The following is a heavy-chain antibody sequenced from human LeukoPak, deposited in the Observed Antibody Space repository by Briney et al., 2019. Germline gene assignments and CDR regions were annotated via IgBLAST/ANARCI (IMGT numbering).Heavy chain of an antibody. D-gene: IGHD2-2*01. CDR1: GFAFSSYG. CDR2: IRYDGSKK. Sequence: GGSLRLSCAASGFAFSSYGMHWVRQAPGKGLGWVAFIRYDGSKKDYTDSVKGRFTISRDNSKNTLYLQMNSLRTEDTAVYYCAKDRIPAALMAFDIWGQGTMVTVSS. J-gene: IGHJ3*02. CDR3: AKDRIPAALMAFDI. V-gene: IGHV3-30*02.